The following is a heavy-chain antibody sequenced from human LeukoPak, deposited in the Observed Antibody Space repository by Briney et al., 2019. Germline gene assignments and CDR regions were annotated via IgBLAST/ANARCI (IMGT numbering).Heavy chain of an antibody. J-gene: IGHJ4*02. D-gene: IGHD2-2*02. CDR1: GFTFSDYY. V-gene: IGHV3-11*04. CDR2: ISSSGSTI. Sequence: GGSLRLSCAASGFTFSDYYMSWIRQAPGKGLEWVSYISSSGSTIYYADSVKGRFTISRDNAKNSLYLQMNSLRAEDTAVYYCARDRYCSSTSCYRNAENDYWGQGTLVTVSS. CDR3: ARDRYCSSTSCYRNAENDY.